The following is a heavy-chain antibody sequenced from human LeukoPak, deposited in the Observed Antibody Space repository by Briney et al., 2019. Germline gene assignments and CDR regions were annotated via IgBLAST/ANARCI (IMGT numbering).Heavy chain of an antibody. D-gene: IGHD6-13*01. CDR3: AHSHGYGSSWSGFDS. J-gene: IGHJ4*02. V-gene: IGHV2-5*02. CDR1: GFSLSTSGVG. CDR2: IYWDDEK. Sequence: SGPTLVNPTQTLTLTCTLSGFSLSTSGVGGGWIRQPPGKALEWLALIYWDDEKRDSPSLKSRLTITKDTSKNQVVLTMTNMDPVDTATYYCAHSHGYGSSWSGFDSWGQGTLVTVSS.